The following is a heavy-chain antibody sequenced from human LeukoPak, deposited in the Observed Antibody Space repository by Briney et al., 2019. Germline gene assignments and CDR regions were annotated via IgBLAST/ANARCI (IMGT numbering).Heavy chain of an antibody. CDR3: VKEASSGNFVTIDS. J-gene: IGHJ4*02. CDR1: GLTFRNYV. V-gene: IGHV3-23*01. CDR2: ITGAELGK. D-gene: IGHD1-26*01. Sequence: GGCLILSCAASGLTFRNYVMGWVRQTRGKGLEWVSAITGAELGKNHAHSVKRRFTITRDNSKNILYLQITSLRADDTAAYYCVKEASSGNFVTIDSWGQGTLVTVSS.